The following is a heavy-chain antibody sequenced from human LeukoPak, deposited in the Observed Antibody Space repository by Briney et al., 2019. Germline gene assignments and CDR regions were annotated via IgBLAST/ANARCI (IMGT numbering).Heavy chain of an antibody. J-gene: IGHJ4*02. D-gene: IGHD3-10*01. CDR3: ARHRDGYYFDY. CDR1: GGSISSSSYY. CDR2: IYYSGST. V-gene: IGHV4-39*01. Sequence: PSETLSLTCTVSGGSISSSSYYWGWIRQPPGKGLEWIGSIYYSGSTYYNPSPKSRVTISVDTSKNQFSLKLSSVTAADTAVYYCARHRDGYYFDYWGQGTLVTVSS.